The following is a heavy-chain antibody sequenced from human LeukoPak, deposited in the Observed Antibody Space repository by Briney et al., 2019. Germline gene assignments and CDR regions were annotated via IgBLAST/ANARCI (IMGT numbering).Heavy chain of an antibody. CDR1: GFTFSSYS. J-gene: IGHJ3*02. Sequence: GGSLRLSCAASGFTFSSYSMNWVRQAPGKGLEWVSSISSSSSYIYYADSVKGRFTISRDNAKNSLYLQMNSLRAEDTAVYYCAGDDDVRFLEGDAFDIWGQGTTVTVSS. CDR3: AGDDDVRFLEGDAFDI. D-gene: IGHD3-3*01. CDR2: ISSSSSYI. V-gene: IGHV3-21*01.